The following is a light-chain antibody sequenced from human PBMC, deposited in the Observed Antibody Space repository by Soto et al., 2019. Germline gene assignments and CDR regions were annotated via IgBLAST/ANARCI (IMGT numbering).Light chain of an antibody. J-gene: IGLJ1*01. CDR1: STDVGGYNY. CDR3: SSYAGSNNYV. V-gene: IGLV2-8*01. CDR2: EVN. Sequence: QSALTQPPSASGSPGQSVAITCTGTSTDVGGYNYVSWYQLHPGKAPKLMIYEVNMRPSGVPDRFSGSKSGNTASLTVSGLRAEDEADYYCSSYAGSNNYVFRSGTKVTVL.